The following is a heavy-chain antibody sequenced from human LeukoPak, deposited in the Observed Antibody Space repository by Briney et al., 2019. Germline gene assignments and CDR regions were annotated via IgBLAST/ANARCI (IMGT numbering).Heavy chain of an antibody. D-gene: IGHD2-8*01. CDR1: GFTFSSYG. V-gene: IGHV3-30*18. Sequence: GRSLTLSCAASGFTFSSYGMHWVRQAPGPGLEWLAVISYDGSNKNYSDSVKGRFTISRDNSKNTLYLQMNSLRTEDTAVYYCAKTSLMVYATDFDYWGQGTLVTVSS. J-gene: IGHJ4*02. CDR3: AKTSLMVYATDFDY. CDR2: ISYDGSNK.